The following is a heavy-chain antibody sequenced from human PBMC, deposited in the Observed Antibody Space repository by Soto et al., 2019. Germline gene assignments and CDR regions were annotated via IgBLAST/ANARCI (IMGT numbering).Heavy chain of an antibody. Sequence: QITLKESGPTLVKPTQTLTLTCTFSGFSLHTSGVGVGWIRQPPGNALEWLALIYWDHEKRYSPSLRSRLTITKDASKNQVVLALTNVDPVDTATYFCAHMSKADRDRSIYGLDVWGPLAKVTVSS. V-gene: IGHV2-5*02. CDR3: AHMSKADRDRSIYGLDV. CDR2: IYWDHEK. D-gene: IGHD2-21*02. J-gene: IGHJ6*02. CDR1: GFSLHTSGVG.